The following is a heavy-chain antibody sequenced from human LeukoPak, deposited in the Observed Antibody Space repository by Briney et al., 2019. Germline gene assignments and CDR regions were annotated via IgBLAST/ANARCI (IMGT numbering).Heavy chain of an antibody. CDR1: GFTFSSYG. D-gene: IGHD3-16*01. CDR3: ARDYENWFDP. CDR2: IWYDGSNK. V-gene: IGHV3-33*01. Sequence: PAGSLRLSCAASGFTFSSYGMHWVRRAPGKGLEWVAVIWYDGSNKYYADSVKGRFTISRDNSKNTLYLQMNSLRAEDTAVYYCARDYENWFDPWGQGSLVTVSS. J-gene: IGHJ5*02.